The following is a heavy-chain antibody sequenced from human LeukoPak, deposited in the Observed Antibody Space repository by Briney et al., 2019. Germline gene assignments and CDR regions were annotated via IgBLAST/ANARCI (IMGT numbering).Heavy chain of an antibody. CDR3: ARDTQYYDFWSGYFDH. Sequence: GGSLRLSCAASGFTFSSYAMHWVRQAPGKGLEWVAVISYDGSNKCYADSVKGRFTISRDNSKNTLYLQMNSLRAEDTAVYYCARDTQYYDFWSGYFDHWGQGTLVTVSS. J-gene: IGHJ5*02. CDR2: ISYDGSNK. D-gene: IGHD3-3*01. CDR1: GFTFSSYA. V-gene: IGHV3-30-3*01.